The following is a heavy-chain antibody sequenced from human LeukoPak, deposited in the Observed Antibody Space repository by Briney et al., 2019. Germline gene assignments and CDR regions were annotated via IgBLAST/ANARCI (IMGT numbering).Heavy chain of an antibody. Sequence: GSLRLSCAASGFTFSSYGMHWVRQAPGKGLEWVAVIWYDGSNKYYADSVKGRFTISRDNSKNTLYLQMNSLRAEDTAVYYCARDGAGGWLQLFGYWGQGTLVTVSS. J-gene: IGHJ4*02. V-gene: IGHV3-33*01. CDR3: ARDGAGGWLQLFGY. CDR1: GFTFSSYG. D-gene: IGHD5-24*01. CDR2: IWYDGSNK.